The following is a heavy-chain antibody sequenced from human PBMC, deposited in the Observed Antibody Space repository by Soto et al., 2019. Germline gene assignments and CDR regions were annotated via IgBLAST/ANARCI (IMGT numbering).Heavy chain of an antibody. CDR2: ISSSGSTI. Sequence: EVQLVESGGGLVQPGGSLRLSCAASGFTFSSYEMNWVRQAPGKGLEWVSYISSSGSTIYYADSVKGRFTISRDNAKNSVNLERKSMRAEDSAVYYWARGQCRSGGGYFDYWGQETLVTVSS. CDR3: ARGQCRSGGGYFDY. V-gene: IGHV3-48*03. D-gene: IGHD6-19*01. CDR1: GFTFSSYE. J-gene: IGHJ4*02.